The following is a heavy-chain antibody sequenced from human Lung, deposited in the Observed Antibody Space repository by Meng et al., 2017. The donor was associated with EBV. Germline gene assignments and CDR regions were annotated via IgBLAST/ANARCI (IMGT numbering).Heavy chain of an antibody. V-gene: IGHV4-31*01. D-gene: IGHD5-18*01. J-gene: IGHJ4*02. CDR1: GGSISSGGHY. CDR3: ARAVDTGYFDY. Sequence: QVQLQESGPGLVKPSGTLSLTCTVSGGSISSGGHYWSWIRQHPGKSLEWIGCIYYSGSTYYNPSLKSLVSISVDTSNNQFSLKLSSVTAADTAVYYCARAVDTGYFDYWGQGTLVTVSS. CDR2: IYYSGST.